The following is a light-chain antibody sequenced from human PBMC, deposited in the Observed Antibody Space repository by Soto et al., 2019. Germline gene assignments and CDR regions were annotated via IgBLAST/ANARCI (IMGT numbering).Light chain of an antibody. Sequence: EIVLTQTPGTLSLSPGERATLFCRASQSVSGSFLAWYQQKPGQAPRLLMYGASSRATGIPDRFSGGGSGTDFTLTISRLEPEDFAVYYCQQRSNWPPTFGQGTRLEIK. CDR1: QSVSGSF. V-gene: IGKV3D-20*02. J-gene: IGKJ5*01. CDR2: GAS. CDR3: QQRSNWPPT.